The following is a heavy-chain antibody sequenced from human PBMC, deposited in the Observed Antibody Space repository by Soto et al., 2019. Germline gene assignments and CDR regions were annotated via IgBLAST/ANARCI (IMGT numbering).Heavy chain of an antibody. CDR2: ISYDGSNK. Sequence: GGSLRLSCAASGFTFSSYAMHWVRQAPGKGLEWVAVISYDGSNKYYADSVKGRFTISRDNYKNTLYLQMNSLRAEDTAVYYCARWDYYDSSGSAFDIWGQGTMVTVSS. J-gene: IGHJ3*02. V-gene: IGHV3-30-3*01. CDR1: GFTFSSYA. CDR3: ARWDYYDSSGSAFDI. D-gene: IGHD3-22*01.